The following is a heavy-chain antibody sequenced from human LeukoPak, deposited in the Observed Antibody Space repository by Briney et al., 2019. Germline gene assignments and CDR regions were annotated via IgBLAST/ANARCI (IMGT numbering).Heavy chain of an antibody. J-gene: IGHJ4*02. D-gene: IGHD4-11*01. V-gene: IGHV3-48*01. CDR1: GFTFSSYS. CDR2: ISSSSSTI. CDR3: ARGLTVTNSCYFDY. Sequence: PGGSLRLSCAASGFTFSSYSMNWVRQAPGKGLEWVSYISSSSSTIYYADSVKGRFTISRDNAKNSLYLQMNSLRAEDTAVYYCARGLTVTNSCYFDYWGQGTLVTVSS.